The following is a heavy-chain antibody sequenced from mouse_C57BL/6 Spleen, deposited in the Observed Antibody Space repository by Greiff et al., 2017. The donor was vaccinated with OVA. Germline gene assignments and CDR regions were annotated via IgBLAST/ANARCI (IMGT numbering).Heavy chain of an antibody. J-gene: IGHJ4*01. V-gene: IGHV3-6*01. Sequence: EVHLVESGPGLVKPSQSLSLTCSVTGYSITSGYYWNWIRQFPGNKLEWMGYISYDGSNNYNPSLKNRISITRDTSKNQFFLKLNSVTTEDTATYYCAREGVLMDYWGQGTSVTVSS. CDR1: GYSITSGYY. CDR2: ISYDGSN. CDR3: AREGVLMDY.